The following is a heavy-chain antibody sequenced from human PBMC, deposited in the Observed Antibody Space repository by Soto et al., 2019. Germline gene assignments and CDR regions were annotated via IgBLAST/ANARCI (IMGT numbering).Heavy chain of an antibody. CDR1: GFTVSSSF. Sequence: GALRLSCAASGFTVSSSFMTWVRQAPGKGLEWVSIMYSGGHTYYADSVKGRFTISRDNSKNTLYLQMNSLRAEDTAVYYCGSGYSGTPYYWAQRTLVTVSS. CDR3: GSGYSGTPYY. V-gene: IGHV3-53*01. CDR2: MYSGGHT. D-gene: IGHD6-25*01. J-gene: IGHJ4*02.